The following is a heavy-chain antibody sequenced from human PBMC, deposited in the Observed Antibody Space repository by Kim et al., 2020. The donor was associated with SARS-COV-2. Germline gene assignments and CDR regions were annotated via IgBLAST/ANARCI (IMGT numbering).Heavy chain of an antibody. CDR2: ISSSSSTI. Sequence: GGSLRLSCAASGFTFSSYSMNWVRQAPGKGLEWVSYISSSSSTIYYADSVKGRFTISRDNAKNSLYLQMNSLRAEDTAVYYCARGWGYDFWSGYFFDYWGQGTLVTVSS. V-gene: IGHV3-48*04. D-gene: IGHD3-3*01. CDR3: ARGWGYDFWSGYFFDY. CDR1: GFTFSSYS. J-gene: IGHJ4*02.